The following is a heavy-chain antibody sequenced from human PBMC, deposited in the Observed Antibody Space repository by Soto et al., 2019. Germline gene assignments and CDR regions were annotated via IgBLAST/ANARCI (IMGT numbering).Heavy chain of an antibody. D-gene: IGHD6-19*01. J-gene: IGHJ4*02. CDR1: GYNFTTYD. CDR2: INCGSGNT. Sequence: QVQIVQSGAEVKQPGASASLSCKTSGYNFTTYDVHWLRQAPGQGPAWMGWINCGSGNTVYSQKFQGRVTFTRDTSARPAYMDLDSLTSGDTAVYYCARGYTSGWTFDFWGRGTLVTVSS. V-gene: IGHV1-3*01. CDR3: ARGYTSGWTFDF.